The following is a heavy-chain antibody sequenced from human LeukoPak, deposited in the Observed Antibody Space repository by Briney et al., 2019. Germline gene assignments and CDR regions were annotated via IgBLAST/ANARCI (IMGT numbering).Heavy chain of an antibody. D-gene: IGHD2-2*01. J-gene: IGHJ5*02. Sequence: PSETLSLTCTVSGGSISSYYWSWIRQPPGKGLEWIGYIYYSGSTNYNPSLKSRVTISVDTSKNQFSLKLSSVTAADTAVYYCARGRCSSTSCYSRYNWFDPWGQGTLVTVSS. CDR2: IYYSGST. CDR3: ARGRCSSTSCYSRYNWFDP. CDR1: GGSISSYY. V-gene: IGHV4-59*12.